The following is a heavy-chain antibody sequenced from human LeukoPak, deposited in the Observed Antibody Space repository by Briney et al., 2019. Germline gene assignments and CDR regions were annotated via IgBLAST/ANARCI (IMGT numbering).Heavy chain of an antibody. CDR2: ISGSGGST. D-gene: IGHD4-17*01. Sequence: GGSLRLSCAASGFTFSSYAMSWVRQAPGKGLEWVSAISGSGGSTYYADSVKGRFTISRDNAKNSLYLQMNSLRAEDTAVYYCASPYGDSGVVDYWGQGTLVTVSS. J-gene: IGHJ4*02. CDR1: GFTFSSYA. CDR3: ASPYGDSGVVDY. V-gene: IGHV3-23*01.